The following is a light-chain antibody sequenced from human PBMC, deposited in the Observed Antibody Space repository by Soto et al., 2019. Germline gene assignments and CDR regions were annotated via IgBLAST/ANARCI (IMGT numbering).Light chain of an antibody. CDR3: QQYHRYPLT. CDR1: QSIDSW. CDR2: KAS. Sequence: DIQMTQSPSTLSASVGDRVIITCRASQSIDSWLAWYQQKPGKVPKLLIYKASSLERGVSSRFSGSGSGTEFTLAISSLQPDDFATYYCQQYHRYPLTFGPGTKVNIK. J-gene: IGKJ3*01. V-gene: IGKV1-5*03.